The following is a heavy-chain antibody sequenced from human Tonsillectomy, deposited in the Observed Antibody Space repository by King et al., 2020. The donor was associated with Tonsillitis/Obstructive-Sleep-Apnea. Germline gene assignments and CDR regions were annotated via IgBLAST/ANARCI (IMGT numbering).Heavy chain of an antibody. D-gene: IGHD1-26*01. V-gene: IGHV4-39*01. Sequence: LQLQESGPGLVKPSETLSLTCTVSGGPISSSSYYWGWIRQPPGKGLEWIGSIYYSGSTYYNPSRKGRVTISVATSKNQFSRKLSSVTAADTAVYYCGRGELDDAFDIWGQGTMVTVSS. J-gene: IGHJ3*02. CDR2: IYYSGST. CDR3: GRGELDDAFDI. CDR1: GGPISSSSYY.